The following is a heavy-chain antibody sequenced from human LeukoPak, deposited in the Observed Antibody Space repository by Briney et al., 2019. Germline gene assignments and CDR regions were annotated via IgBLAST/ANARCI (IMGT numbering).Heavy chain of an antibody. J-gene: IGHJ4*02. Sequence: GGSLRLSCAAPGFTFSSYAMSWVRQAPGKGLEWVSAISGSGGSTYYADSVKGRFTISRDNSKNTLYLQMNSLRAEDTAVYYCAKRQDIVVVVAEPGPFDYWGQGTLVTVSS. CDR3: AKRQDIVVVVAEPGPFDY. CDR2: ISGSGGST. D-gene: IGHD2-15*01. CDR1: GFTFSSYA. V-gene: IGHV3-23*01.